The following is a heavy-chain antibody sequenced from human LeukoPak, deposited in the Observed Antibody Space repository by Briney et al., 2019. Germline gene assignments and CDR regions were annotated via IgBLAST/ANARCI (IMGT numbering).Heavy chain of an antibody. V-gene: IGHV3-23*01. CDR1: GFTFSSYA. CDR3: AKHPAVGSYYYMDV. J-gene: IGHJ6*03. D-gene: IGHD2-15*01. CDR2: ISGSGGST. Sequence: PGGSMRLSCAAYGFTFSSYAMSWVRQAPGKGLEWVSAISGSGGSTYYADSVKGRITSSRDNSKNTLYLLVDSPRAEDTAVYYCAKHPAVGSYYYMDVWGKGTTVTVSS.